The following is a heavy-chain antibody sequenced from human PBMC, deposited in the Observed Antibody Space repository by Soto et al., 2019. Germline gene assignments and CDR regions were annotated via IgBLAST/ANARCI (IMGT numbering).Heavy chain of an antibody. D-gene: IGHD3-10*01. CDR1: GFIFSNYV. Sequence: EVQLVDSGGGLVQPGGSLRLSCAASGFIFSNYVMSWVRQAPGKGLEWVSSISDSGGTSYYADSVKGRFTISRDNSKKTLYLQMISLGAEDTALYYCANRTRALVTFVYWGQGTLVTVSS. V-gene: IGHV3-23*04. J-gene: IGHJ4*02. CDR3: ANRTRALVTFVY. CDR2: ISDSGGTS.